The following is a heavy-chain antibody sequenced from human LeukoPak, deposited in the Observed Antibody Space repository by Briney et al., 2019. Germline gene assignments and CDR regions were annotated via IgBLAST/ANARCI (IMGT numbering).Heavy chain of an antibody. CDR1: GYSISSGYY. CDR2: IYHSGST. D-gene: IGHD2-8*01. Sequence: SETLSLTCTVSGYSISSGYYWGWIRQPPGKGLEWIGSIYHSGSTYYNPSLKSRVTISVDTSKNQFSLKLSSVTAADTAVYYCARADIVLMAYFDYWGQGTLVTVSS. CDR3: ARADIVLMAYFDY. V-gene: IGHV4-38-2*02. J-gene: IGHJ4*02.